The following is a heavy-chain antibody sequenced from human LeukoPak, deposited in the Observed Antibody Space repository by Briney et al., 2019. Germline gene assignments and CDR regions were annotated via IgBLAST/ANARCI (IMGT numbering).Heavy chain of an antibody. Sequence: SETLSLTCSVSGGPFDGYYWTWIRQPPGKGLEWIGEINHSGSTNYNPSLKSRVTISVDTSKNQFSLKLSSVTAADTAVYYCARGILGWFDPWGQGTLVTVSS. D-gene: IGHD3-16*01. J-gene: IGHJ5*02. CDR2: INHSGST. V-gene: IGHV4-34*01. CDR1: GGPFDGYY. CDR3: ARGILGWFDP.